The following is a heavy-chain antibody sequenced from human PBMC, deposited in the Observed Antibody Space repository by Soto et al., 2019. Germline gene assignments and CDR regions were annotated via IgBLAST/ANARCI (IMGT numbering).Heavy chain of an antibody. J-gene: IGHJ4*02. CDR1: VGSINSGGYY. D-gene: IGHD2-15*01. V-gene: IGHV4-31*03. CDR3: ARCRDAFGFDT. Sequence: QVQLQESGPGLVKPSETLSLTCNVSVGSINSGGYYWGWIRQHPGKGLEWIGYIHYRGRTSYNPSLQRRVSISLDMSGHHFSLKLTSVTAADTAVYYCARCRDAFGFDTCGQGTRVTVSS. CDR2: IHYRGRT.